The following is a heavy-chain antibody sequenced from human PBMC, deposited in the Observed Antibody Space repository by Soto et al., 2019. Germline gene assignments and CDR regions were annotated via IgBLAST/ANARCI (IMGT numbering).Heavy chain of an antibody. D-gene: IGHD2-21*01. V-gene: IGHV4-34*01. CDR1: GGSFSGYY. J-gene: IGHJ4*02. CDR2: INHSGST. Sequence: SETLSLTCAVYGGSFSGYYWSWIRQPPGKGLEWIGEINHSGSTNYNPSLKSRVTISVDTSKNQFSLKLSSVTAADTAVYYCAAAYCGGDCYRVDYWGQGTLVTVSS. CDR3: AAAYCGGDCYRVDY.